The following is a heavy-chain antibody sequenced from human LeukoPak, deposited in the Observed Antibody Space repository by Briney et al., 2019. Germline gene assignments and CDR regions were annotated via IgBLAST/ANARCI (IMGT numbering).Heavy chain of an antibody. CDR1: GGSISSYY. J-gene: IGHJ6*02. V-gene: IGHV4-34*01. CDR2: INHSGST. Sequence: SETLSLTCTVSGGSISSYYWSWIRQPPGKGLEWIGEINHSGSTNYNPSLKSRVTISVDTSKNQFSLKLSSVTAADTAVYYCARGGSSWDYYYYGMDVWGQGTTVTVSS. D-gene: IGHD6-13*01. CDR3: ARGGSSWDYYYYGMDV.